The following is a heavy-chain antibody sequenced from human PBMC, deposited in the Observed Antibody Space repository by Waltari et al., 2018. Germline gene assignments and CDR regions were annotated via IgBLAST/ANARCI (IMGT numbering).Heavy chain of an antibody. V-gene: IGHV3-23*01. J-gene: IGHJ4*02. CDR2: ISGSGGST. D-gene: IGHD3-22*01. CDR3: ARGSSYYYDSSGYLDY. CDR1: GFTFSSYA. Sequence: EVQLLESGGGLVQPGGSLRLSCAASGFTFSSYAMSWVRQAPGKGLEWVSAISGSGGSTYYADSVKGRFTISRDKSKNTLYLQMNSLRSEDTAVYYCARGSSYYYDSSGYLDYWGQGTLVTVSS.